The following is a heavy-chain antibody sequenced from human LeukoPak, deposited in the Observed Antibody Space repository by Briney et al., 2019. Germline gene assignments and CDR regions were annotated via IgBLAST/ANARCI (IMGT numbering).Heavy chain of an antibody. CDR3: ARARHRHIVVVPAATQDRAFDI. Sequence: ASVKVSCKASGGTFSSYAISWVRQAPGQGLEWMGGIIPIFGTANYAQKFQGRVTITADESTSTAYMELSSLRSEDTAVYYCARARHRHIVVVPAATQDRAFDIWGQGTMVTVSS. D-gene: IGHD2-2*01. CDR1: GGTFSSYA. CDR2: IIPIFGTA. V-gene: IGHV1-69*13. J-gene: IGHJ3*02.